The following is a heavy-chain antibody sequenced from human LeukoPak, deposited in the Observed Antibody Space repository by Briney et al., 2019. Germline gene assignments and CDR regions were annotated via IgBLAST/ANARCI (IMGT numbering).Heavy chain of an antibody. D-gene: IGHD2-2*01. J-gene: IGHJ5*02. Sequence: SETLSLTCTVSGGSISSYYWSWIRQPPGKGLEWIGYIYNSGSTTYNPSLKSRVTISVDTSKNQFSLKLSSVTAADTAVYYCARVCRMACPTRFDPWGQGTLVTVSS. CDR3: ARVCRMACPTRFDP. V-gene: IGHV4-59*12. CDR1: GGSISSYY. CDR2: IYNSGST.